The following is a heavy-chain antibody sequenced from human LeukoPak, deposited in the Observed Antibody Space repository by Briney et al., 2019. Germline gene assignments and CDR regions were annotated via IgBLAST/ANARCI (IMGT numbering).Heavy chain of an antibody. CDR2: ISPDGTNK. CDR1: GCTISSYV. D-gene: IGHD4-11*01. Sequence: SLSLSCAASGCTISSYVMHWVRQAPGKGLEWVASISPDGTNKYYADSVKGRFTVSRDNSKNTLYLQVNSLRADDTAVFYCGREGGNYVYDYWGQGTLVTVSS. CDR3: GREGGNYVYDY. V-gene: IGHV3-30-3*01. J-gene: IGHJ4*02.